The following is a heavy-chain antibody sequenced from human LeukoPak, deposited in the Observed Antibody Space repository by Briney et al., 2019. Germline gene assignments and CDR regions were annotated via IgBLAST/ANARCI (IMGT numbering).Heavy chain of an antibody. CDR1: GFTFSNAW. CDR3: TTVPPRLWSDY. J-gene: IGHJ4*02. D-gene: IGHD3-3*01. V-gene: IGHV3-15*01. Sequence: PGGSLRLSCAASGFTFSNAWMSWVRQAPGKGLEWVGRIKSKTDGGTTDYAATVKGRFTISRDDSKNTLYLQMNSRKTEDTAVYYCTTVPPRLWSDYWGQGTLVTVSS. CDR2: IKSKTDGGTT.